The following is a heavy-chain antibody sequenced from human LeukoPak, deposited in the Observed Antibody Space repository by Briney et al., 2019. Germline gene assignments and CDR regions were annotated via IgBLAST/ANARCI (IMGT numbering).Heavy chain of an antibody. Sequence: SGTLSLTCAVSGDSIISSNWWSWVRQPPGKGLEWIGEIYHSGSTNYSPSLKSRVTISVDKSKNQFSLRLNSATAADTAVYYCARVNAGFDFWGQGALVTVSS. V-gene: IGHV4-4*02. CDR2: IYHSGST. J-gene: IGHJ4*02. D-gene: IGHD2-8*01. CDR3: ARVNAGFDF. CDR1: GDSIISSNW.